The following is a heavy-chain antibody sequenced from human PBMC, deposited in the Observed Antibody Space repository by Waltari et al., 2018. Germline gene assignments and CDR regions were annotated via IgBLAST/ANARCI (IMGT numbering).Heavy chain of an antibody. CDR1: GGSVSSETDY. CDR3: ARGRAARPLGY. V-gene: IGHV4-61*01. J-gene: IGHJ4*02. CDR2: ISYSGST. Sequence: QVQLQESGPGLVKPSQTLSLTCTVSGGSVSSETDYWSWIRQPPGKGLEWIGYISYSGSTNHNPSLKSRVTMSVDTSKNQFSLKLSSVTAADTAVYYCARGRAARPLGYWGQGTLVTVSS. D-gene: IGHD6-25*01.